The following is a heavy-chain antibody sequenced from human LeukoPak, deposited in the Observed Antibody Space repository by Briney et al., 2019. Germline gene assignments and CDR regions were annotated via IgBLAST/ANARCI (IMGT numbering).Heavy chain of an antibody. CDR1: GDSVSSNSAA. CDR2: TYYRSKWHN. CDR3: ARIIGYSSGWYVGAFDY. V-gene: IGHV6-1*01. D-gene: IGHD6-19*01. J-gene: IGHJ4*02. Sequence: SQTLSLTCAISGDSVSSNSAAWNWIRQSPSRGLEWLGRTYYRSKWHNDYAVSVKSRITINPDTSKNQFSLQLNSVTPEDTAVYYCARIIGYSSGWYVGAFDYWGQGTLVTVSS.